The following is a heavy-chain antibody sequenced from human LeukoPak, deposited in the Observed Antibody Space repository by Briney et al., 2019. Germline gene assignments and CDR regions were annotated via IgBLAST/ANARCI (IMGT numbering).Heavy chain of an antibody. CDR1: GFTFSSYA. Sequence: GRSLRLSCAASGFTFSSYAMHWVRQAPGKGLEWVAVISYDGGNKYHADSVKGRFTISRDNSKNTLYLQMNSLRAEDTAVYYCAREGNGFDIWGQGTMVTVSS. CDR2: ISYDGGNK. J-gene: IGHJ3*02. V-gene: IGHV3-30*04. CDR3: AREGNGFDI.